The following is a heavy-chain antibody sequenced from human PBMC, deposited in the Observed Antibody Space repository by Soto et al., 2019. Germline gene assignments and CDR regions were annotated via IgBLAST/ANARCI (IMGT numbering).Heavy chain of an antibody. CDR1: GFTFSSYG. CDR3: AKDLYSNTESYYYYMDV. J-gene: IGHJ6*03. D-gene: IGHD4-4*01. CDR2: ISYDGSNK. V-gene: IGHV3-30*18. Sequence: GGSLRLSCAASGFTFSSYGMHWVRQAPGKGLEWVAVISYDGSNKYYADSVKGRFTISRDNSKNTLYLQMNSLRAEDTAVYYCAKDLYSNTESYYYYMDVWGKGTTVTVSS.